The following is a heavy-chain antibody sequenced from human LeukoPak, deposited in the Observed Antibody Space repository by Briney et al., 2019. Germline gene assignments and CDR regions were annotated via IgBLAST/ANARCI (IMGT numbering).Heavy chain of an antibody. CDR3: ARRKDCTNGVCCTDY. CDR2: IYYRGTT. J-gene: IGHJ4*02. CDR1: GGSISSSGYY. Sequence: SETLSLTCTVSGGSISSSGYYWGWIRQPLGKGLEWIGTIYYRGTTYYNPSLKSRVTISVDTSKNQFSLKLSSVTAADTAVYYCARRKDCTNGVCCTDYWGQGTLVTVSS. D-gene: IGHD2-8*01. V-gene: IGHV4-39*01.